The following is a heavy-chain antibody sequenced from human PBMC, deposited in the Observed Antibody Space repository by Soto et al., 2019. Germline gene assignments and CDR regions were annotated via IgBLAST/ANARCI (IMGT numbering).Heavy chain of an antibody. V-gene: IGHV3-53*02. Sequence: EVQLVETGGGLIQPGGSLRLSCAASGFTVSSNYMSWVRQAPGKGLEWVSVMYSGGITYYTDSVRGRFTVSRDNSKNTLYLQMNSVRAEDTAVYYCARESSGASYYYFGLDVGGQGTTVTVSS. CDR1: GFTVSSNY. CDR2: MYSGGIT. CDR3: ARESSGASYYYFGLDV. D-gene: IGHD3-10*01. J-gene: IGHJ6*02.